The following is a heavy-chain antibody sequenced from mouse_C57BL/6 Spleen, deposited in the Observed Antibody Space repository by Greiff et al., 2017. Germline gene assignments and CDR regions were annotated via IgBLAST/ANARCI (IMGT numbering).Heavy chain of an antibody. CDR3: ASPIYYDYAD. CDR1: GYTFTDYY. CDR2: INPNNGGT. V-gene: IGHV1-26*01. J-gene: IGHJ3*01. Sequence: EVKLQQSGPELVKPGASVKISCKASGYTFTDYYMNWVKQSHGKSLEWIGDINPNNGGTSYNQKFKGKATLTVDKSSSTAYMELRSLTSEDSAVYYGASPIYYDYADWGQGTLVTVSA. D-gene: IGHD2-4*01.